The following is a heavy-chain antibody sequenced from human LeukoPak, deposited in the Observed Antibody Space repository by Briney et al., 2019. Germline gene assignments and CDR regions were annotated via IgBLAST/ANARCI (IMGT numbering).Heavy chain of an antibody. CDR1: GGSISSGGYY. V-gene: IGHV4-31*03. J-gene: IGHJ4*02. CDR3: ASFRKHQAMGYYYGSGSYRGPFDY. CDR2: IYYSGST. D-gene: IGHD3-10*01. Sequence: SETLSLTCTVSGGSISSGGYYWSWIRQHPGKGLEWIGYIYYSGSTYYNPSLKSRVTISVDTSKNQFSLKLSSVTAADTAVYYCASFRKHQAMGYYYGSGSYRGPFDYWGQGTLVTVSS.